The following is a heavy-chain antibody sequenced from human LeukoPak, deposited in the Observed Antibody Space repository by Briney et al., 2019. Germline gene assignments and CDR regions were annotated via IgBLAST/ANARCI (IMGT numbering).Heavy chain of an antibody. CDR1: GFTFSSYA. V-gene: IGHV3-23*01. J-gene: IGHJ4*02. CDR2: ISGSGGST. CDR3: AKDLVRGNYYDSSGSSD. Sequence: GGSLRLSCAASGFTFSSYAMSWVRQAPGKGLEWVSAISGSGGSTYYADSVKGRFTISRDNSRNTLYLQMNSLRAEDTAVYYCAKDLVRGNYYDSSGSSDWGQGTLVTVSS. D-gene: IGHD3-22*01.